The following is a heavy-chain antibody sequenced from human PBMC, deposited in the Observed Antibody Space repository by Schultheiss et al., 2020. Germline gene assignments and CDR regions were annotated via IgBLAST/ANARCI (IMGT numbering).Heavy chain of an antibody. D-gene: IGHD2-2*01. V-gene: IGHV3-30*04. Sequence: GGSLRLSCAASGFTFSSYAMHWVRQAPGKGLEWVAVISYDGSNKYYADSVKGRFTISRDNSKNSLYLQMNSLRAEDTAVYYCARSYNCSSTSCYDFDYWGQGNLGTVSS. CDR3: ARSYNCSSTSCYDFDY. J-gene: IGHJ4*02. CDR2: ISYDGSNK. CDR1: GFTFSSYA.